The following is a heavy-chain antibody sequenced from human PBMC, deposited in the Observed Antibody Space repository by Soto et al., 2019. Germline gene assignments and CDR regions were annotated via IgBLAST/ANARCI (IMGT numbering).Heavy chain of an antibody. V-gene: IGHV4-39*01. CDR2: IYYSRST. CDR1: GGSISSSSYY. Sequence: SETLSLTCTVSGGSISSSSYYWGWIRQPPGKGLEWIGSIYYSRSTYYNPSLKSRVTISVDTSKNQFSLKLSSVTAADTAVYYCARHVSDYYYYYMDVWGKGTTVTVSS. CDR3: ARHVSDYYYYYMDV. J-gene: IGHJ6*03.